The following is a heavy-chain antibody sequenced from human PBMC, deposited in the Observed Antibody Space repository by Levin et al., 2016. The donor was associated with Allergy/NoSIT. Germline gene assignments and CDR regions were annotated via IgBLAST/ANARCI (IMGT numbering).Heavy chain of an antibody. CDR1: GLIFSNVW. J-gene: IGHJ4*02. Sequence: GGSLRLSCAASGLIFSNVWMSWVRQAPGKGLEWVGLIKTTTEGGTTDYGPPVRGRFTISRDDAKNNLYLQMNSLKSEDTAVYVWNYVWGSNRYPFDYWGQGTLVTVSS. D-gene: IGHD3-16*02. CDR2: IKTTTEGGTT. V-gene: IGHV3-15*01. CDR3: NYVWGSNRYPFDY.